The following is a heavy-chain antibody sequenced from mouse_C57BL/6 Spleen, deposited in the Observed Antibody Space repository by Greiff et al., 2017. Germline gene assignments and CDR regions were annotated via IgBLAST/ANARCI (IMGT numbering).Heavy chain of an antibody. Sequence: VQLQQSGAELVKPGASVKMSCKASGYTFTTYPIEWMKQNHGKSLEWIGNFHPYNDDTKYNEKFKGKATLTVEKSSSTVYLELSRLTSDDTAVYYCARSSNYGLRYFDVWGTGTTVTVSS. CDR1: GYTFTTYP. V-gene: IGHV1-47*01. CDR2: FHPYNDDT. CDR3: ARSSNYGLRYFDV. J-gene: IGHJ1*03. D-gene: IGHD2-5*01.